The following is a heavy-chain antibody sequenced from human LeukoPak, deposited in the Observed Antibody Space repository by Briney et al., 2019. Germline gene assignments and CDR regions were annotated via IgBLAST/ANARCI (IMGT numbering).Heavy chain of an antibody. J-gene: IGHJ6*03. Sequence: GRSLRLSCAASGFTFDDCAMHWVRQAPGKGLEWVSGISWNSGSIGYADSVKGRFTISRDNAKNSLYLQMNSLRAEDTALYYCAKDGGSSLSYYMDVWGKGTTVTVSS. D-gene: IGHD2-15*01. CDR1: GFTFDDCA. CDR2: ISWNSGSI. CDR3: AKDGGSSLSYYMDV. V-gene: IGHV3-9*01.